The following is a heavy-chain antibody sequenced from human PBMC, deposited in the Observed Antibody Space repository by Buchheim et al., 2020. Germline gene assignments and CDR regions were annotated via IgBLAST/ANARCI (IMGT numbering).Heavy chain of an antibody. CDR2: ISYDGSNK. CDR1: GFTFSSYA. V-gene: IGHV3-30*04. Sequence: QVQLVESGGGVVQPGRSLRLSCAASGFTFSSYAMHWVRQAPGKGLEWVAVISYDGSNKYYADSVKGRFNISRDNSKNTVYLQMNSLRAEDTAVYYCARDRRTIFGVVRAFDIWGQGT. D-gene: IGHD3-3*01. CDR3: ARDRRTIFGVVRAFDI. J-gene: IGHJ3*02.